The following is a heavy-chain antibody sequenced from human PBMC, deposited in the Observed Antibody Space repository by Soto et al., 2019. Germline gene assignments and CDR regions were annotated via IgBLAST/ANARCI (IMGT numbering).Heavy chain of an antibody. D-gene: IGHD6-19*01. V-gene: IGHV3-23*01. CDR3: TKDQFSSGWYNDYYYGMDV. CDR1: GFTFSNYG. Sequence: HPGGSLRLSCAASGFTFSNYGMSWVRQAPGKGLEWVSAITGNAGSTYYADPVKGRFTISRDNSRNTMYLQINNLRAEDTAVYYCTKDQFSSGWYNDYYYGMDVWGQGTTVTVSS. J-gene: IGHJ6*02. CDR2: ITGNAGST.